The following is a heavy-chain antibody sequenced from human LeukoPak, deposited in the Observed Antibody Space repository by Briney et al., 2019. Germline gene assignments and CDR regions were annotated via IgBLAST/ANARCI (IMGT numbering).Heavy chain of an antibody. Sequence: SETLSLTCTVSGGSISSSSYYWGWIRQPPGKGLEWIGSIYYSGSTYYNPSLKSRVTISVDTSKNQFSLKLSSVTAADTAVYYCAVTTAVVPAGYYYYYYMDVWGKGTTVTVSS. CDR3: AVTTAVVPAGYYYYYYMDV. CDR1: GGSISSSSYY. J-gene: IGHJ6*03. CDR2: IYYSGST. V-gene: IGHV4-39*01. D-gene: IGHD2-2*01.